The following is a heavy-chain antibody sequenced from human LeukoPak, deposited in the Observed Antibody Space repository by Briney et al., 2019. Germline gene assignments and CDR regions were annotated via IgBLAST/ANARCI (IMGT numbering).Heavy chain of an antibody. CDR2: ISGSGGST. J-gene: IGHJ4*02. V-gene: IGHV3-23*01. CDR1: GFTFSSYW. CDR3: AKDLKQWLVRGFDY. Sequence: QSGGSLRLSCAASGFTFSSYWMNWARQAPGKGLEWVSAISGSGGSTYYADSVKGRFTISRDNSKNTLYLQMNSLRAEDTAVYHCAKDLKQWLVRGFDYWGQGTLVTVSS. D-gene: IGHD6-19*01.